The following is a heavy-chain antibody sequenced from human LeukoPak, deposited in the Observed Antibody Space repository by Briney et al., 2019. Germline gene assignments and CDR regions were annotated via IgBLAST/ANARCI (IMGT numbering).Heavy chain of an antibody. CDR2: IYYSGST. V-gene: IGHV4-28*01. D-gene: IGHD6-19*01. CDR1: GYSISSNNW. Sequence: NPSETLSLTCAVSGYSISSNNWWAWIRQPPGKGLEWIGCIYYSGSTYYNPYNPSLTSRVTMSVDTSKNQFSLKLDSVTEKDTAMYYCARNQAVAANRGAFDIWGQGTMVTVSS. CDR3: ARNQAVAANRGAFDI. J-gene: IGHJ3*02.